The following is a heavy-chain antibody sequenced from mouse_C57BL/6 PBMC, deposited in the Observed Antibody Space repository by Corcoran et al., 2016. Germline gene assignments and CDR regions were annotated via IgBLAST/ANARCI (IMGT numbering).Heavy chain of an antibody. Sequence: QIQLVQSGPELKKPGETVKISCKASGYTFTTYGMSWVKQAPGKGLKWMGWINTYSGVPTYADDFKGRFAFSLETSASTAYLQINNLKNEDTATYFCARERVTCDYWGQGTTLTVSS. D-gene: IGHD2-5*01. V-gene: IGHV9-3*01. CDR3: ARERVTCDY. CDR2: INTYSGVP. J-gene: IGHJ2*01. CDR1: GYTFTTYG.